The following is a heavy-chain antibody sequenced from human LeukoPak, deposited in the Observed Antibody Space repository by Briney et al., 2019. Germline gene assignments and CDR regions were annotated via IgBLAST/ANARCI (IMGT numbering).Heavy chain of an antibody. CDR2: VYTSGST. J-gene: IGHJ4*02. D-gene: IGHD1-26*01. V-gene: IGHV4-4*07. CDR3: ARVSYDGRGALFDY. Sequence: PPETLSLTCTVSGGSISSYYWSWIRQPAGKGLEWIGRVYTSGSTNYNPSLKSRVTISVDKSKNQFSLMLSSVTAADTAVYYCARVSYDGRGALFDYWGQGTLVTVSS. CDR1: GGSISSYY.